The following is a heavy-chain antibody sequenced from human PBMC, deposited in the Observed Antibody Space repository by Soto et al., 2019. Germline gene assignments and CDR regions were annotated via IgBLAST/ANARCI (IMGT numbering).Heavy chain of an antibody. V-gene: IGHV1-69*05. CDR2: IIPNFGTT. D-gene: IGHD6-13*01. Sequence: SVKVSCKASGGTFSSYAISWVRQAPGQGLEWMGGIIPNFGTTNYAQKLQGRVTMTTDTSTSTAYMELSSLTSDDTAVYYCARDFTKSSSWPYYFDYWGQGTLVTVSS. J-gene: IGHJ4*02. CDR3: ARDFTKSSSWPYYFDY. CDR1: GGTFSSYA.